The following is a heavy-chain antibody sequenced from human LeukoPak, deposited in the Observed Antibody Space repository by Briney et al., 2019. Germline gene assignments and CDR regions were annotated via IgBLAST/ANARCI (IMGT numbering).Heavy chain of an antibody. CDR2: IYYSGST. V-gene: IGHV4-59*08. CDR1: GGSIIGYY. D-gene: IGHD6-6*01. CDR3: AREYSSSSGRRAFDI. Sequence: SETLTLTCTVSGGSIIGYYWSWIRQPPGKGLEWIGYIYYSGSTNYNPSLKSRLTISIDTSENQFSLKLSSVTATDTAVYYCAREYSSSSGRRAFDIWGQGTMVPVSS. J-gene: IGHJ3*02.